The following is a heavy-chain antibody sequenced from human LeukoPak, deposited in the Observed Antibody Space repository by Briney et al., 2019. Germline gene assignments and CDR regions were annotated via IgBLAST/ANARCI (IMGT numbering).Heavy chain of an antibody. J-gene: IGHJ2*01. Sequence: PGGSLRLSCAASGFTFSSYSMNWVRQAPGKGLEWVAVIWYDGSNKYYADSVKSRFTISRDNSKNTLYLQMNSLRAEDTAVYYCARGGDGYTDWYFDLWGRGTLVTVSP. CDR2: IWYDGSNK. D-gene: IGHD5-24*01. CDR1: GFTFSSYS. V-gene: IGHV3-33*08. CDR3: ARGGDGYTDWYFDL.